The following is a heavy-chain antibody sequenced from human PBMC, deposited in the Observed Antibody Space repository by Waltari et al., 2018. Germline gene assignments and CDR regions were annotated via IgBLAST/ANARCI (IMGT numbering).Heavy chain of an antibody. CDR3: ARDHQTGDYYYYYGMDV. CDR1: GGSISSSNW. V-gene: IGHV4-4*02. J-gene: IGHJ6*02. Sequence: QVQLQESGPGLVKPSGTLSLTCAVSGGSISSSNWWSWVRQPPGKGLEWIGEIYHSGSTNYKPSLKRRVTISVDKSKNQFSLKLSSVTAADTAVYYCARDHQTGDYYYYYGMDVWGQGTTVTVSS. CDR2: IYHSGST. D-gene: IGHD7-27*01.